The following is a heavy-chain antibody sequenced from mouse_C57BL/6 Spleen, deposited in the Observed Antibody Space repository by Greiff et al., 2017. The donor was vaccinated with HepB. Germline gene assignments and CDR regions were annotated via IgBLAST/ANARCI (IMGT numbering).Heavy chain of an antibody. J-gene: IGHJ1*03. V-gene: IGHV5-12*01. Sequence: EVQLVESGGGLVQPGGSLKLSCAASGFTFSDYYMYWVRQTPEKRLEWVAYISNGGGSTYYPDTVKGRFTISRDNAKNTLYLQMSRLKSEDTAMYYCARPYYDGTLNWYFDVWGTGTTVTVSS. D-gene: IGHD1-1*01. CDR3: ARPYYDGTLNWYFDV. CDR2: ISNGGGST. CDR1: GFTFSDYY.